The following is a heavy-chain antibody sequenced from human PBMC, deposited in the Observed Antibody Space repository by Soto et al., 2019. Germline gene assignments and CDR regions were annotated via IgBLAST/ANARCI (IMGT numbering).Heavy chain of an antibody. CDR3: ATKGYSSGWHTLYYFDY. CDR1: GYTLTELS. V-gene: IGHV1-24*01. Sequence: KKLRASVKVSCKVSGYTLTELSMHWVRQAPGKGLEWMGGFDPEDGETIYAQKFQGRVTMTEDTSTDTAYMELSSLRSEDTAVYYCATKGYSSGWHTLYYFDYWGQGTLVTVSS. CDR2: FDPEDGET. D-gene: IGHD6-19*01. J-gene: IGHJ4*02.